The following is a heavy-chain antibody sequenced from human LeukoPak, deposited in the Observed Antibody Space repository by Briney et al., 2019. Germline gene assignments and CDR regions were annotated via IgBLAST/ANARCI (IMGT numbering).Heavy chain of an antibody. CDR1: GFTFDDYG. Sequence: GGSLRLSCAASGFTFDDYGMSWVRQAPGKGLEWVSNINWNGDSTGYADSVKGRFTISRDNGKNSLYLQMNSLRAEDTAVYYCAKGPSIAAAGYGDYWGQGTLVTVSS. J-gene: IGHJ4*02. D-gene: IGHD6-13*01. V-gene: IGHV3-20*04. CDR3: AKGPSIAAAGYGDY. CDR2: INWNGDST.